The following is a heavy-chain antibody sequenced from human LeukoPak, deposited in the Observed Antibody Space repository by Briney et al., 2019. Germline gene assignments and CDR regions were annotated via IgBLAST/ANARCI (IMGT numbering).Heavy chain of an antibody. CDR2: IYNSGST. V-gene: IGHV4-38-2*02. J-gene: IGHJ4*02. CDR1: GYSISSGNY. Sequence: SETLSLTCTVSGYSISSGNYWGWIRQPPGKGLEWIGTIYNSGSTYYNPSLKSRVTISVDTSKNQFSLKLSSVTAADTAVYYCARGPIAVAGKHFDYWGQGTLVTVSS. D-gene: IGHD6-19*01. CDR3: ARGPIAVAGKHFDY.